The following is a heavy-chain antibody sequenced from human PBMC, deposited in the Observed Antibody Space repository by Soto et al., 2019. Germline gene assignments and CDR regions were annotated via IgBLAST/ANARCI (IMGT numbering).Heavy chain of an antibody. CDR3: ARDQVAGTRYFDL. Sequence: EVQLVESGGGLVKPGGSLRLSCAASGFTFSSYSMNWVRQAPGKGLEWVSSISSSSSYIYYADSVKGRFTISRDNAKNSLYLQMNSSRAEDTAVYYCARDQVAGTRYFDLWGRGTLVTVSS. CDR2: ISSSSSYI. D-gene: IGHD6-19*01. J-gene: IGHJ2*01. V-gene: IGHV3-21*01. CDR1: GFTFSSYS.